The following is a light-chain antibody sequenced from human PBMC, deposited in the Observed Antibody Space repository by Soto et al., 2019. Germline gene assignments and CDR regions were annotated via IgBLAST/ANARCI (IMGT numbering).Light chain of an antibody. V-gene: IGLV4-69*01. CDR2: VNSDGSH. Sequence: QPVLTQSSSASASLGASVKLTCTLSSGHSSYAIAWHQQQPEKGPRYLMKVNSDGSHNKGDGIPDRFSGSSSGAERYLTISSLQSEDEADYYCQTWDTGIWVFGAGTKVTVL. CDR1: SGHSSYA. J-gene: IGLJ3*02. CDR3: QTWDTGIWV.